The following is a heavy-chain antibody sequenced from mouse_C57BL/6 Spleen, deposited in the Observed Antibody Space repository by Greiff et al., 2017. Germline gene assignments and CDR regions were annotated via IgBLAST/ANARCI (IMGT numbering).Heavy chain of an antibody. J-gene: IGHJ2*01. CDR3: ARGYYYGSSYGYFDY. CDR1: GYAFSSYW. Sequence: VQLQESGAELVKPGASVKISCKASGYAFSSYWMNWVKQRPGKGLEWIGQIYPGDGDTNYNGKFKGKATLTADKSSSTAYMQLSSLTSEDSAVYFCARGYYYGSSYGYFDYWGQGTTLTVSS. V-gene: IGHV1-80*01. CDR2: IYPGDGDT. D-gene: IGHD1-1*01.